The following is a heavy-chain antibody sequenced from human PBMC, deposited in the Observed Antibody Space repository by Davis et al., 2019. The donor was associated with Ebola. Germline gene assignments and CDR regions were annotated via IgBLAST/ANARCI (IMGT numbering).Heavy chain of an antibody. D-gene: IGHD1-1*01. CDR1: VITFSSYA. V-gene: IGHV3-23*01. Sequence: PGGSLRLSCTDSVITFSSYAMTWVRQAPGKGLEWVSAISGSGGSTYYADSVKGRFTISRDNSRNTLYLQMNSLRLKDTAVYYCAKDPTGHGSGNDYWGQGTLVTVSS. J-gene: IGHJ4*02. CDR2: ISGSGGST. CDR3: AKDPTGHGSGNDY.